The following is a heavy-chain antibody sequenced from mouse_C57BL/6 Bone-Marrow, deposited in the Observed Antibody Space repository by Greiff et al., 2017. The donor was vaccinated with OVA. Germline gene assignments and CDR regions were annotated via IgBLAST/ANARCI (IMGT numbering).Heavy chain of an antibody. D-gene: IGHD1-1*01. CDR3: ARRYYGLHWYGDG. CDR1: GYTFTSYW. V-gene: IGHV1-64*01. J-gene: IGHJ1*03. CDR2: IHPNSGST. Sequence: QVQLQQPGAELVKPGASVKLSCKASGYTFTSYWMHWVKQRPGQGLEWIGMIHPNSGSTNYNEKFKSKATLTVDKSSSTAYMQLSSLTSEDSAVYYCARRYYGLHWYGDGWGTGTTVTVSA.